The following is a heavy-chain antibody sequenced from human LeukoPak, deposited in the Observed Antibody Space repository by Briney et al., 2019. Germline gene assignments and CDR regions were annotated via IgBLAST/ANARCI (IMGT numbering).Heavy chain of an antibody. CDR3: AKEPYDSSLYYFDY. CDR2: ISGSGGST. CDR1: GFTFSSYT. J-gene: IGHJ4*02. V-gene: IGHV3-23*01. Sequence: PGASLRLSCVASGFTFSSYTMSWVRQAPGKGLEWVSAISGSGGSTYYADSVKGRFTISRDNSKNTLYLQMNSLRAEDTAVYYCAKEPYDSSLYYFDYWGQGTLVTVSS. D-gene: IGHD3-22*01.